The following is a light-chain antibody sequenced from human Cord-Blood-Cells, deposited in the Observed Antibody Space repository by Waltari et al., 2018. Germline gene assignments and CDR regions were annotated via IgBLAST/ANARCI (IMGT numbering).Light chain of an antibody. J-gene: IGLJ2*01. V-gene: IGLV4-69*01. CDR2: LNRAGSH. Sequence: QLVLTQSPSASASLGASVKLTCTLSSGHSSYAIAWHQQQPQKGPRYLMKLNRAGSHSTGDGIPDSFSGSSSGAERYLTISSLQSEDEADYYCQTWGTVVFGGGTKLTVL. CDR1: SGHSSYA. CDR3: QTWGTVV.